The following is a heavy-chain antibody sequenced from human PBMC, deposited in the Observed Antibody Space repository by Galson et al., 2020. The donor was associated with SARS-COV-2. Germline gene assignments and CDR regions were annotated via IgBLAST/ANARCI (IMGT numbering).Heavy chain of an antibody. D-gene: IGHD3-10*01. J-gene: IGHJ3*02. Sequence: SQTLSLTCTVSGGSISSYYWSWIRQPAGKGLEWIGRIYTSGSTNYNPSLKSRVTMSVDTSKNQFSLKLSSVTAADTAVYYCARARRANYYGSGSYHVGLDAFDIWGQGTMVTVSS. CDR2: IYTSGST. V-gene: IGHV4-4*07. CDR1: GGSISSYY. CDR3: ARARRANYYGSGSYHVGLDAFDI.